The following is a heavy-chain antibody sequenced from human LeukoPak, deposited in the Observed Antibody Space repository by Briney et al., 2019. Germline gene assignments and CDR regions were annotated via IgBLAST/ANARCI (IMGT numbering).Heavy chain of an antibody. CDR3: ASTPPERCSGHDCYPYFDY. Sequence: GGSLRLSCVSSAFTFSSQWMHWARQVPGRRPMWVSGINSEGKSTAYAASVKGRFTISRDNARNTMYLQMNSLRAEDTAVYYCASTPPERCSGHDCYPYFDYWGQGTLVTVSS. CDR2: INSEGKST. V-gene: IGHV3-74*03. J-gene: IGHJ4*02. D-gene: IGHD2-21*01. CDR1: AFTFSSQW.